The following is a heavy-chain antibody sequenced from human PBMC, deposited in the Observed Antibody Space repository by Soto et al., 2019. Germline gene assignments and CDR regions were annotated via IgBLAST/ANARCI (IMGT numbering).Heavy chain of an antibody. V-gene: IGHV3-23*01. CDR1: GFTFSSYA. CDR3: AKDYYSYYDFWSGPSLLGR. D-gene: IGHD3-3*01. Sequence: GGSLRLSCTASGFTFSSYAMSWVRQAPGKGLGWVSAISGSGGSTYYADSVKGRFTISRDNSKNTLYLQMNSLRAEDTAVYYCAKDYYSYYDFWSGPSLLGRWGQGTLVTVSS. CDR2: ISGSGGST. J-gene: IGHJ4*02.